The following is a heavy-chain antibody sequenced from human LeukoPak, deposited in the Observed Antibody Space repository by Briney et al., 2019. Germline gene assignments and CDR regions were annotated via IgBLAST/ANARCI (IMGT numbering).Heavy chain of an antibody. Sequence: ASVKVSCKASGYTFTGYYLHWVRQAPGQGPEWMGWINPNSGSTNSAQKFPGRVTLTRDTSISTAYMELTSLRSDDTAVYYCARSLTVTTTQLDYWGQGTLVTVSS. D-gene: IGHD4-17*01. CDR2: INPNSGST. CDR3: ARSLTVTTTQLDY. J-gene: IGHJ4*02. V-gene: IGHV1-2*02. CDR1: GYTFTGYY.